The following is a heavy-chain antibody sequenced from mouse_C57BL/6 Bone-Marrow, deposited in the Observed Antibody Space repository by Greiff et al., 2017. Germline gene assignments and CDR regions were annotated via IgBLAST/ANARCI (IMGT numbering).Heavy chain of an antibody. D-gene: IGHD2-4*01. CDR1: GFNIKDDY. Sequence: EVQLQQSGAELVRPGASVKLSCKASGFNIKDDYMHWVKQRPEQGLEWIGWIDPENGDTESDPKFQGKATLTADKSSNTAYLQPSSLTSEDTARYYCTSEFDEYEGDLYAMDYWGQGTSVTVSS. CDR3: TSEFDEYEGDLYAMDY. CDR2: IDPENGDT. V-gene: IGHV14-4*01. J-gene: IGHJ4*01.